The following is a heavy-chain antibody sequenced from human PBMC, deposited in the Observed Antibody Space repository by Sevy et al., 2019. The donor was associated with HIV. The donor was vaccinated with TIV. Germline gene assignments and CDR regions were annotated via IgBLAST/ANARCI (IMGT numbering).Heavy chain of an antibody. CDR1: GGSISSYY. Sequence: SETLSLTCTVSGGSISSYYWSWIRQPPGKGLEWIGYIYYSGSTNYNPSLKSRVTISVDTSKNQFSLKLGSVTAADTAVYFCARVWGGYCISTSCYDGGDFYGMDVWGQGTTVTVSS. CDR3: ARVWGGYCISTSCYDGGDFYGMDV. J-gene: IGHJ6*02. V-gene: IGHV4-59*01. CDR2: IYYSGST. D-gene: IGHD2-2*01.